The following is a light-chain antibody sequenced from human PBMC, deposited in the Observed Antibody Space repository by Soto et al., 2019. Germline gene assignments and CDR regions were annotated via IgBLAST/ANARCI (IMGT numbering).Light chain of an antibody. CDR3: CSYAGSSTFAYV. J-gene: IGLJ1*01. CDR1: SSDVGSYNL. Sequence: QSALTQPASVSGSPGQSITISCTGTSSDVGSYNLVSWYQQHPGKAPXLXIXEGSKRPSGVSNRXSGXKSGXXXXXTISGLQAEDEADYYCCSYAGSSTFAYVFGTGTKVTVL. V-gene: IGLV2-23*03. CDR2: EGS.